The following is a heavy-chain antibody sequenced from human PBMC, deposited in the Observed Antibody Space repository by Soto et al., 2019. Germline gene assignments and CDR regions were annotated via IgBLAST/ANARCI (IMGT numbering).Heavy chain of an antibody. D-gene: IGHD2-15*01. J-gene: IGHJ4*02. CDR2: ISYDGSNK. V-gene: IGHV3-30*18. Sequence: QVQLVESGGGVVQPGRSLRLSCAASGFTFSSYGMHWVRQAPGKGLEWVAVISYDGSNKYYADSVKGRFTISRDNSKYTLYLQMNSLRAEDTAVYYCAKDQVRGVVAAAFDYWGQGTLVTVSS. CDR3: AKDQVRGVVAAAFDY. CDR1: GFTFSSYG.